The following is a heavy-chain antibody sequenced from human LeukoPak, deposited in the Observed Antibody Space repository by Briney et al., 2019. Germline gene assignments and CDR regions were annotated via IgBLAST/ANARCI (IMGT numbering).Heavy chain of an antibody. D-gene: IGHD2-21*01. CDR2: ISAAGSYI. CDR1: GFTFSSYS. J-gene: IGHJ3*02. Sequence: GGSLRLSCAASGFTFSSYSMNWVRQAPGKGLEWVSSISAAGSYIYYANSMKGRFTISRDNAEGSLYLQMNSLTPEDTAAYYCARDGLLAYCGGDCSGVFDIWGQGTMVAVSS. V-gene: IGHV3-21*01. CDR3: ARDGLLAYCGGDCSGVFDI.